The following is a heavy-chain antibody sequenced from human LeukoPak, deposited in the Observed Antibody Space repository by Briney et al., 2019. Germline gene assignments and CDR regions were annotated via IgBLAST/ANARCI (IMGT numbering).Heavy chain of an antibody. Sequence: PGGSLRLSCAASGVTFSSYWMSWVRQAPGKGLEWLANIKQDGSEKYYVDSVKGRFTISRDNPKNSLYLQINSLRAEDTAVYYCPRYSGNYRAFDIWGQGTMVTVSS. CDR2: IKQDGSEK. CDR3: PRYSGNYRAFDI. D-gene: IGHD1-26*01. CDR1: GVTFSSYW. V-gene: IGHV3-7*05. J-gene: IGHJ3*02.